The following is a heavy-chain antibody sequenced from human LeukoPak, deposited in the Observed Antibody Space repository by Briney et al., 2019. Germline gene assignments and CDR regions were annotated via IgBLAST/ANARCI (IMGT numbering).Heavy chain of an antibody. J-gene: IGHJ6*02. CDR1: GGSISSYY. Sequence: SETLSLTCTVSGGSISSYYWSWIRQPPGKGLEWIGYIYYSGSTNYNPSLKSRVTISVDTSKNQFSLKLSSVTAADTAVYYCARGPIVVVPAAKAYYYYGMDVWGQGTTVTVSS. D-gene: IGHD2-2*01. V-gene: IGHV4-59*01. CDR3: ARGPIVVVPAAKAYYYYGMDV. CDR2: IYYSGST.